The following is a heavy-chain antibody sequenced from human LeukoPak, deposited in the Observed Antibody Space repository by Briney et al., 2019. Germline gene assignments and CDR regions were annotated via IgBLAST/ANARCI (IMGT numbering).Heavy chain of an antibody. V-gene: IGHV4-59*12. CDR2: IYYSGST. CDR3: ARVRGRRSSSDLARGPFDY. CDR1: GGSISSYY. D-gene: IGHD6-6*01. Sequence: TSETLSLTCTVSGGSISSYYWSWLRQPPGKGLEWIGYIYYSGSTNYNPSLKSRVTISVDTSKNQFSLKLSSVTAADTAVYYCARVRGRRSSSDLARGPFDYWGQGTLVTVSS. J-gene: IGHJ4*02.